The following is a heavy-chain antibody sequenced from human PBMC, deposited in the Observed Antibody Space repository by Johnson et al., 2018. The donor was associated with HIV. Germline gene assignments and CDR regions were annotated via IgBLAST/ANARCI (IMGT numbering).Heavy chain of an antibody. J-gene: IGHJ3*01. CDR2: IYSGGNT. V-gene: IGHV3-66*01. D-gene: IGHD1-14*01. CDR1: GFTVSSNY. CDR3: VREHRADESFDL. Sequence: VQLVESGGGLVQPGGSLRLSCAASGFTVSSNYMNWVRQAPGKGLEWVSVIYSGGNTYYADSVKGRFTISRDNSKNTLYLQMNSLTAADTAVYYCVREHRADESFDLWGQGTMVTVSS.